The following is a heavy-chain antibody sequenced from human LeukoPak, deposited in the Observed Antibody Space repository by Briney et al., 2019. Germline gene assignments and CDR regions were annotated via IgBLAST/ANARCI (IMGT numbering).Heavy chain of an antibody. Sequence: GASVKVSCKASGYTFTGYYMHWVRQAPGQVLEWMGWINPNSGGTNYAQKFQGRVTMTRDTSISTAYMELSRLRFDDTAVYYCARPIAVAGTGDFQHWGQGTLVTVSS. CDR3: ARPIAVAGTGDFQH. CDR1: GYTFTGYY. CDR2: INPNSGGT. D-gene: IGHD6-19*01. J-gene: IGHJ1*01. V-gene: IGHV1-2*02.